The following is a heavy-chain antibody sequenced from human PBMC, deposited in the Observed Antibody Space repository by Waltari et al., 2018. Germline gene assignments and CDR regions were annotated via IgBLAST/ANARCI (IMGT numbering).Heavy chain of an antibody. V-gene: IGHV1-24*01. J-gene: IGHJ4*02. D-gene: IGHD3-16*01. CDR3: ATDLWAGIHRDFDY. CDR2: FDPEDGET. CDR1: GYTLTALS. Sequence: QVQLVQSGAEVKKPGASVKVPCKVSGYTLTALSMPWVRQAPGKGLEWMGGFDPEDGETIYAQKFQGRVTMTEDTSTDTAYMELSSLRSEDTAVYYCATDLWAGIHRDFDYWGQGTLVTVSS.